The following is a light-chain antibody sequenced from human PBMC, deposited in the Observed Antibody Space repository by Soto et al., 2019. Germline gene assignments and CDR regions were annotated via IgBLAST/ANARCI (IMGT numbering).Light chain of an antibody. CDR1: QGISSA. J-gene: IGKJ4*01. V-gene: IGKV1-13*02. CDR3: HQFNSYPS. Sequence: AIQLTQSPSSLSASVGDRVTITCRASQGISSALAWYQQKPGKAPKLLIYDASSLGSGVPSRFSGSGSGTDFTLTIRSLQPEDFETYYCHQFNSYPSLGGGTKVEIK. CDR2: DAS.